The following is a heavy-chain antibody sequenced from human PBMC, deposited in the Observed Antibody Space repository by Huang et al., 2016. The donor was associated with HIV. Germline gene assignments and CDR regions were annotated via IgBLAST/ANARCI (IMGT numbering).Heavy chain of an antibody. D-gene: IGHD3-10*01. V-gene: IGHV3-74*01. CDR1: GFTFSSHW. CDR3: ARGSRQGKYYYGSGTAY. Sequence: EVQLVESGGGLVQPGGSLRLSCAASGFTFSSHWRHWVRQVPGKGLVGVSHIKSDGSSTSYADSVKGRFTISRDNAKNTLYLQMNSLRAEDTAVYYCARGSRQGKYYYGSGTAYWGQGTLVTVSS. J-gene: IGHJ4*02. CDR2: IKSDGSST.